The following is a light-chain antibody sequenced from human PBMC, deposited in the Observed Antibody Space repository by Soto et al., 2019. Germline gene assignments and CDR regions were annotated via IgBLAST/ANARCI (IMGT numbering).Light chain of an antibody. CDR1: QRVYSN. Sequence: IVVPQCRDTVSVYLGESATLSCRASQRVYSNLAWSQQRPGQAPRLLIYGASTRATGVPARFSGRGSGTEFTLTISSLQSEDFAVYYCQQYTNWPPNTFGQGTRLEIK. CDR3: QQYTNWPPNT. J-gene: IGKJ5*01. V-gene: IGKV3-15*01. CDR2: GAS.